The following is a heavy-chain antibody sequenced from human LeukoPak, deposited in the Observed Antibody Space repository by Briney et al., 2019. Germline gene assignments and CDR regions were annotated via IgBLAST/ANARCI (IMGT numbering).Heavy chain of an antibody. V-gene: IGHV3-23*01. Sequence: GGSLRLSCAASGVTFSSYAMSWVRQAPGKGLEWVSAISGSGGSTYYADSVKGRFTISRDNAKNSLYLQMNSLRAEDTAVYYCARIALRDAFDIWGQGTMVTVSS. CDR1: GVTFSSYA. D-gene: IGHD2-15*01. CDR2: ISGSGGST. J-gene: IGHJ3*02. CDR3: ARIALRDAFDI.